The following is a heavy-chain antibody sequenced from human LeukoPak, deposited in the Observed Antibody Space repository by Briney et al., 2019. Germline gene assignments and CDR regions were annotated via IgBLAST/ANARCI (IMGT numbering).Heavy chain of an antibody. Sequence: PGGSLRLSCAASGFTFSSYAMSWVRQAPGKGLEWVSVIYSGGSTYYADSVKGRFTISRDNSKNTLYLQMNSLRAEDTAVYYCASHYYYDSSGYYYDFDYWGQGTLVTVSS. CDR2: IYSGGST. D-gene: IGHD3-22*01. CDR1: GFTFSSYA. J-gene: IGHJ4*02. V-gene: IGHV3-66*04. CDR3: ASHYYYDSSGYYYDFDY.